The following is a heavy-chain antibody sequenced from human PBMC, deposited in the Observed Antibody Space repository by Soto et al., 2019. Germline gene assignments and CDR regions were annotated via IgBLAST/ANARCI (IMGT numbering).Heavy chain of an antibody. D-gene: IGHD3-9*01. CDR3: VKVSTFYDILTGYYSTNFFDP. CDR1: GFTFSSYE. V-gene: IGHV3-48*03. CDR2: MSGSGSTI. Sequence: PGGSLRLSCAASGFTFSSYEVNWVRQAPGKGLEWLSYMSGSGSTIYYADSVKGRFTISRDNTKNSLYLQMNSLRPEDTAVYYCVKVSTFYDILTGYYSTNFFDPWGQGTLVTVSS. J-gene: IGHJ5*02.